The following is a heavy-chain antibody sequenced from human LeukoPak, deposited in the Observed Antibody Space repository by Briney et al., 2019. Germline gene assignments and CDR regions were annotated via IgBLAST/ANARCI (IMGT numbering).Heavy chain of an antibody. V-gene: IGHV4-59*01. J-gene: IGHJ3*02. Sequence: SETLSLTCTVSGGSISSYYWSWIRQPPGKGLEWIGYIYYSGSTNYNPSLKSRVTISVDTSKNQFSLKLSSVTAADTAAYYCARDRPVGDSSVQDAFDIWGQGTMVTVSS. CDR1: GGSISSYY. CDR2: IYYSGST. CDR3: ARDRPVGDSSVQDAFDI. D-gene: IGHD3-22*01.